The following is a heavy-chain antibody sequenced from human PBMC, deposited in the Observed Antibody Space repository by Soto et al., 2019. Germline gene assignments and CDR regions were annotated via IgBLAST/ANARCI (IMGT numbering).Heavy chain of an antibody. CDR3: ARAQGYYDSSGYFDY. J-gene: IGHJ4*02. Sequence: PGGSLRLSCAASGFTFSDYYMSWIRQAPGKGLEWVSYISSSGSIIYYADSVKGRFTISRDNAKNSLYLQMNSLRAEDTAVYYCARAQGYYDSSGYFDYWGQGTLVTVSS. CDR2: ISSSGSII. CDR1: GFTFSDYY. D-gene: IGHD3-22*01. V-gene: IGHV3-11*01.